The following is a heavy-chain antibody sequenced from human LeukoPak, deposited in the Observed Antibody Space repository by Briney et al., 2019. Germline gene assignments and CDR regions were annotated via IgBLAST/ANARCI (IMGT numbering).Heavy chain of an antibody. CDR3: ARDSAWFIY. CDR1: GGSISSYY. Sequence: SETLSLTCTVSGGSISSYYWSWIRQPPGKGLEWIGYIYYSGTTNYNPSLRSRVTISVDTSKNQFSLNLSSVPAADTAVYYCARDSAWFIYWGQGIPVTVSS. J-gene: IGHJ4*02. D-gene: IGHD6-19*01. CDR2: IYYSGTT. V-gene: IGHV4-59*01.